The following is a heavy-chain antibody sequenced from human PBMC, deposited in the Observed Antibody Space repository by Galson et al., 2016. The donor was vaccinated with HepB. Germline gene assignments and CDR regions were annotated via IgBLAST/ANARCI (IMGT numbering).Heavy chain of an antibody. Sequence: SETLSLTCTVSGDSITRTSYYWGWIRQSPEKGLEWIGTVFHTGTTYYNPSLNSRVTISVDTSKNQFSLKLSSVTASDTAVYYCARLDYYDNPRARYHWGQGTLVTVSS. CDR3: ARLDYYDNPRARYH. CDR2: VFHTGTT. J-gene: IGHJ5*02. D-gene: IGHD3-22*01. V-gene: IGHV4-39*01. CDR1: GDSITRTSYY.